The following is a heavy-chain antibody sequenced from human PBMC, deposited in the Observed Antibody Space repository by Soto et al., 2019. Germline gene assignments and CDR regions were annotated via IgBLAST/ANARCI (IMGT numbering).Heavy chain of an antibody. J-gene: IGHJ4*02. CDR3: EKAYYSDRNGSPFDY. Sequence: SLRLSCAVSGFRFDGYAMHWVRQTPGKGLEWVSGISWNSGIIGYADSVKGRFTISRDNAENSLYLHMNSLRVEDTALYYCEKAYYSDRNGSPFDYGGQGTQVPSPQ. CDR2: ISWNSGII. CDR1: GFRFDGYA. D-gene: IGHD3-22*01. V-gene: IGHV3-9*01.